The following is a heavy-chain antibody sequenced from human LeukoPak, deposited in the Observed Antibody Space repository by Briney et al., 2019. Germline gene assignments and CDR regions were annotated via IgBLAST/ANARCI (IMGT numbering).Heavy chain of an antibody. CDR3: ARQYGEVGAADY. Sequence: GGSLRLSCAASGFTFSSYAMHWVRQAPGKGLEWVAVISYDGSNKYYADSVKGRFTISRDNSKNTLYLQMNSLRAEDTAVYYCARQYGEVGAADYWGQGTLVTVSS. CDR1: GFTFSSYA. J-gene: IGHJ4*02. D-gene: IGHD1-26*01. V-gene: IGHV3-30-3*01. CDR2: ISYDGSNK.